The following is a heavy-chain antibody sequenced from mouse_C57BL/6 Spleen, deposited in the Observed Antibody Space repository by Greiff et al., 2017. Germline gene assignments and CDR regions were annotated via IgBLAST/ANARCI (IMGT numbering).Heavy chain of an antibody. CDR1: GYAFSSSW. CDR3: ATYSDYGAMDY. CDR2: IYPGDGDT. Sequence: QVQLKQSGPELVKPGASVKISCKASGYAFSSSWMNWVKQRPGKGLEWIGRIYPGDGDTNYNGKFKGKATLTADKSSSTAYIQLSSLTSEDSAVYFCATYSDYGAMDYWGQGTSVTVSS. J-gene: IGHJ4*01. D-gene: IGHD2-13*01. V-gene: IGHV1-82*01.